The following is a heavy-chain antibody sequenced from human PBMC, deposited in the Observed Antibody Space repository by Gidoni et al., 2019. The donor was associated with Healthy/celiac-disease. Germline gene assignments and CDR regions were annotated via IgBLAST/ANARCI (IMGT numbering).Heavy chain of an antibody. CDR1: GGSFSGYY. CDR3: ARGRSVGGWNWFDP. J-gene: IGHJ5*02. CDR2: INHSGST. Sequence: QVQLQQWGAGLLKPSETLSLTCAVYGGSFSGYYWSWIRQPPGKGLEWIGEINHSGSTNYNPSLKSRVTISVDTSKNQFSLKLSSVTAADTAVYYCARGRSVGGWNWFDPWGQGTLVTVSS. D-gene: IGHD3-16*01. V-gene: IGHV4-34*01.